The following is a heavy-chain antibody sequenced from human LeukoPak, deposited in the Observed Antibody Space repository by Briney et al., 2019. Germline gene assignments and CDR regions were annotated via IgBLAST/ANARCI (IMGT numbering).Heavy chain of an antibody. V-gene: IGHV3-21*01. J-gene: IGHJ4*02. CDR1: GFTFSSYS. D-gene: IGHD6-13*01. CDR2: ISSSSSYI. Sequence: PGGSLRLSCAASGFTFSSYSMNWDRQAPGKGLEWVSSISSSSSYIYYADSVKGRFTISRDNAKNSLYLQMNSLRAEDTAVYYCARIDLGIAAAGSYYFDYWGQGTLVTVSS. CDR3: ARIDLGIAAAGSYYFDY.